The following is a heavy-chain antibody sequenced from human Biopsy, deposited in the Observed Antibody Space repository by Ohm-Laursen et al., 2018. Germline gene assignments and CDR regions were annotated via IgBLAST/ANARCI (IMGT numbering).Heavy chain of an antibody. V-gene: IGHV3-23*01. D-gene: IGHD2-21*02. Sequence: SLRLSCAASGFILNNYGLSWVRQAPGKGLEWVSAIRGSGLTTFYTDSAKGRFTISRDDSKNTLYLQMNSLRVEDTAVYFCSKLGGDPAPFDRASDVWSRGTKVTVSS. CDR2: IRGSGLTT. J-gene: IGHJ3*01. CDR3: SKLGGDPAPFDRASDV. CDR1: GFILNNYG.